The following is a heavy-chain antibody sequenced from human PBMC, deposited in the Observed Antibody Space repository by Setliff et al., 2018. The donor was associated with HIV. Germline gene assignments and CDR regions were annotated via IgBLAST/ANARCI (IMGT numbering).Heavy chain of an antibody. CDR2: IIPIFGTA. Sequence: GASVKVSCKASGGTFSSYAISWVRQAPGQGLEWMGGIIPIFGTANYAQKFQGRVTITTDESTSTAYMELSSLRSEDTAVYYCARGSGSYYDGAFDIWGQGTMVTVSS. CDR1: GGTFSSYA. D-gene: IGHD1-26*01. CDR3: ARGSGSYYDGAFDI. J-gene: IGHJ3*02. V-gene: IGHV1-69*05.